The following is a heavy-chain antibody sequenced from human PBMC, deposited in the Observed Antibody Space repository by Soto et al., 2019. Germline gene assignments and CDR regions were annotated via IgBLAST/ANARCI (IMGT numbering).Heavy chain of an antibody. D-gene: IGHD3-22*01. Sequence: SETLSLTCTVSGGSISSSSYYWFCIRQRPWKGLEWIGSIYYSGSTYYNPSLKSRVTISVDTSKNQFSLKLSSVTAADTAVYYCARSPPGYYYDSSGSNFDYWGQGTLVTVSS. J-gene: IGHJ4*02. CDR1: GGSISSSSYY. V-gene: IGHV4-39*01. CDR3: ARSPPGYYYDSSGSNFDY. CDR2: IYYSGST.